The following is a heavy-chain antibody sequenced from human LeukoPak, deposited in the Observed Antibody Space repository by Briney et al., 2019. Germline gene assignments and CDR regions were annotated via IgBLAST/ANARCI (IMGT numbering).Heavy chain of an antibody. J-gene: IGHJ5*02. Sequence: GGSLRLSCAASGFTFSSYAMHWVRQAPGKGLEWVAVISYDGSSKYYADSVKGRFTISRDNSKNTLYLQMNSLRAEDTAVYYCARDVRGRFDPWGQGTLVTVSS. CDR2: ISYDGSSK. CDR1: GFTFSSYA. V-gene: IGHV3-30*04. D-gene: IGHD3-10*01. CDR3: ARDVRGRFDP.